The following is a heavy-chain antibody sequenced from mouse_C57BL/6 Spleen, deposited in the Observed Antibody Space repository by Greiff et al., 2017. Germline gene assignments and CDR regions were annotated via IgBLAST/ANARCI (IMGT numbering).Heavy chain of an antibody. CDR1: GFSLTSYG. Sequence: QVQLQQSGPGLVQPSQSLSITCTVSGFSLTSYGVHWVRQSPGKGLEWLGVIWSGGSTDYNAAFISRLSIRKDNSKSQFFFKMNSRQADDTAIYYCARDPHYYGSSCPYFDVWGTGTTVTVSS. J-gene: IGHJ1*03. CDR2: IWSGGST. CDR3: ARDPHYYGSSCPYFDV. D-gene: IGHD1-1*01. V-gene: IGHV2-2*01.